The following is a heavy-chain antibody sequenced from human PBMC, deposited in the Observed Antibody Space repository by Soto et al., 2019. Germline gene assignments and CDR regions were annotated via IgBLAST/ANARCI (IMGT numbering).Heavy chain of an antibody. D-gene: IGHD3-10*01. CDR2: TIPIFGTA. CDR3: AREYYYGSGSLQPPFDY. CDR1: GGTFSSYA. V-gene: IGHV1-69*13. J-gene: IGHJ4*02. Sequence: GASVKVSCKASGGTFSSYAISWVRQAPGQGLEWMGGTIPIFGTANYAQKFQGRVTITADESTSTAYMELSSLRSEDTAVYYCAREYYYGSGSLQPPFDYWGQGTLVTVSS.